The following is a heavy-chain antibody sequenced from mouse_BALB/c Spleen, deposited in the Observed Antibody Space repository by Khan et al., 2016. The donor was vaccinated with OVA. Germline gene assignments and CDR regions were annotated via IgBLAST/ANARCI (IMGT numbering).Heavy chain of an antibody. J-gene: IGHJ1*01. CDR2: INTHSGVP. CDR1: GYTFTTAG. D-gene: IGHD2-14*01. Sequence: QIQLVQSGPELKKPGETVRISCKASGYTFTTAGMQWVQKMPGKGLKWIGWINTHSGVPKYAEDFKGRFAFSLETSASTAYLQISNLKNEDTATYCCARSYRYYWYCDVWGAGTTVTVSS. CDR3: ARSYRYYWYCDV. V-gene: IGHV9-4*02.